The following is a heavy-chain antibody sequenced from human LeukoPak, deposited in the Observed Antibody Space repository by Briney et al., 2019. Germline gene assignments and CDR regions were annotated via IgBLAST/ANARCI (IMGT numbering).Heavy chain of an antibody. CDR3: ARPQSMTGVAAFDI. CDR1: GCSFTSYW. J-gene: IGHJ3*02. CDR2: IYPGDSDT. Sequence: AGESLKISCKGSGCSFTSYWIGWVRQMPGKGLEWMGIIYPGDSDTRYSPSFQGQVTISADKSISTASLQWSSLKASDTAMYYCARPQSMTGVAAFDIWGQGTMVTVSS. V-gene: IGHV5-51*01. D-gene: IGHD3-10*01.